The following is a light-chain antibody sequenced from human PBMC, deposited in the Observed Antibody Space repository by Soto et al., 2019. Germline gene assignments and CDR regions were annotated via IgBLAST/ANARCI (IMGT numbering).Light chain of an antibody. CDR1: SSNIGAGYD. V-gene: IGLV1-40*01. CDR2: GNS. CDR3: QSYDNNLSGDV. Sequence: QSVLTQPPSVSGAPGQRVTISCTGSSSNIGAGYDVHWYQQLPGTAPKVLIYGNSNRPSGVPDRFSGSKSGTSGSLAITGLQAEDEADYYCQSYDNNLSGDVFGTGTKVTVL. J-gene: IGLJ1*01.